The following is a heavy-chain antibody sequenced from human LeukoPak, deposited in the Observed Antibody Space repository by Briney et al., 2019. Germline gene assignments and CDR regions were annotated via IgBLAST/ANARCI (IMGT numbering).Heavy chain of an antibody. CDR1: GFTFSDYY. V-gene: IGHV3-11*04. CDR3: ARDRDILTGYRGMDV. Sequence: GGSLRLSCAASGFTFSDYYMSWIRQAPGKGLEWVSYISSSGGTIYYADSVKGRFTISRDNAKNSLYLQMNSLRAEDTAVYYCARDRDILTGYRGMDVWGKGTTVTVSS. J-gene: IGHJ6*04. D-gene: IGHD3-9*01. CDR2: ISSSGGTI.